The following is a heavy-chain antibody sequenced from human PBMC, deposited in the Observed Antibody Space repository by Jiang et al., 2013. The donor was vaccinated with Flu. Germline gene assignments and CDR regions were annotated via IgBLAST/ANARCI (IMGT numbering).Heavy chain of an antibody. Sequence: QTLSLTCAISGDSVSSNSAAWNWIRQSPSRGLEWLGRTYYRSKWYNDYAVSVKSRITINPDTSKNQFSLQLSSVTPEDTAVYYCASAGSMVRGYRHAFDIWGQGTMVTVSS. CDR3: ASAGSMVRGYRHAFDI. D-gene: IGHD3-10*01. J-gene: IGHJ3*02. V-gene: IGHV6-1*01. CDR2: TYYRSKWYN. CDR1: GDSVSSNSAA.